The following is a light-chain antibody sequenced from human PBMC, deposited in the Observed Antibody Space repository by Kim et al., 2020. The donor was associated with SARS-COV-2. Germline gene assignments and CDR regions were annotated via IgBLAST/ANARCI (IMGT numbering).Light chain of an antibody. CDR3: QAWDSSFVV. CDR2: QDS. CDR1: KLGDKY. Sequence: SVSPGQTASITCSGDKLGDKYACWYQQKPGQSPVLVNYQDSKRPSGIPERFSGSNSGNTATLTISGTQAMDEADYYCQAWDSSFVVFGGGTQLTVL. V-gene: IGLV3-1*01. J-gene: IGLJ2*01.